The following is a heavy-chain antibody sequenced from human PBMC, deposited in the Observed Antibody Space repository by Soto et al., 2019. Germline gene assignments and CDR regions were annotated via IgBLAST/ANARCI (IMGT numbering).Heavy chain of an antibody. CDR1: GGSFSRYY. CDR2: INHSGST. Sequence: SETLSLICDVYGGSFSRYYWNWIRQPPGKGLEWLGEINHSGSTNYNPSLESRVTISLDTSKTQLSLKLTSVTAADTAVYYCARGEGRLVGTWFDPWGQGTLVTVS. J-gene: IGHJ5*02. V-gene: IGHV4-34*01. D-gene: IGHD5-12*01. CDR3: ARGEGRLVGTWFDP.